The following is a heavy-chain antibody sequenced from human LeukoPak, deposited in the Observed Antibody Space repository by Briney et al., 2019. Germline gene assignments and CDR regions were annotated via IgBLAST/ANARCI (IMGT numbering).Heavy chain of an antibody. J-gene: IGHJ5*02. Sequence: GASVKVSCKASGYTFTNYYIHWVRQAPGQGLEWMGIINPSGDNTWYAQKFQGRVTMTRDMSTSTAYMELSSLRSEDTAVYYCARDTSEGDYAWWFDPWGQGTLVTVAS. CDR2: INPSGDNT. D-gene: IGHD3-16*01. CDR1: GYTFTNYY. V-gene: IGHV1-46*01. CDR3: ARDTSEGDYAWWFDP.